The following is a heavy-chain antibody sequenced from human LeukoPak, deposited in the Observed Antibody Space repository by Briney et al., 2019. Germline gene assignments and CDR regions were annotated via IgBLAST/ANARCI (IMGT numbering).Heavy chain of an antibody. CDR2: INPSGGST. Sequence: ASVKVSCKASGYTFTSYYMHWVRQAPGQGLEWMGIINPSGGSTSYAQKLQGRVTMTTDTSTSTAYMELRSLRSDDTAVYYCARGTGDYLEPAVYWGQGTLVTVSS. CDR1: GYTFTSYY. CDR3: ARGTGDYLEPAVY. J-gene: IGHJ4*02. D-gene: IGHD4-17*01. V-gene: IGHV1-46*01.